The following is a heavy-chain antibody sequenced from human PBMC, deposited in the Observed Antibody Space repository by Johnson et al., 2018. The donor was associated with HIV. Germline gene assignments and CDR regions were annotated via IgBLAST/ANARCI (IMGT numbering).Heavy chain of an antibody. CDR1: GFTFSSYA. CDR2: ISYDGSNK. CDR3: ARREPILGIVRNAFDI. Sequence: VQLVESGGGLVQPGGSLRLSCAASGFTFSSYAMHWVRQAPGKGLEWVAVISYDGSNKYYADSVKGRFNISRYNSKNTLYLQMNSLRAEDTAVYYCARREPILGIVRNAFDIWGQGTMVTVSS. V-gene: IGHV3-30*04. D-gene: IGHD7-27*01. J-gene: IGHJ3*02.